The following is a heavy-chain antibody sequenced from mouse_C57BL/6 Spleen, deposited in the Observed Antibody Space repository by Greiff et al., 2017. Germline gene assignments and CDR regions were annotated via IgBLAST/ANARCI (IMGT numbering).Heavy chain of an antibody. D-gene: IGHD1-1*01. CDR2: IYPGDGDT. Sequence: QVQLQQSGPELVKPGASVKISCTASGYAFSSSWMNWVKQRPGKGLEWIGRIYPGDGDTNYNGKFKGKATLTADKSSSTAYMQLSSLTSEDSAVYFCARSSPWYFDVWGTGTTVTVSS. CDR1: GYAFSSSW. V-gene: IGHV1-82*01. CDR3: ARSSPWYFDV. J-gene: IGHJ1*03.